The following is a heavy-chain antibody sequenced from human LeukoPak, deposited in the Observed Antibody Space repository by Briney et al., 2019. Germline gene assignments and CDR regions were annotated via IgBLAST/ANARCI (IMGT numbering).Heavy chain of an antibody. V-gene: IGHV4-34*01. CDR1: GGSFSGYY. CDR3: ARGEVRSYYDSSGYWGSYYYYYGMDV. CDR2: INHSGRT. D-gene: IGHD3-22*01. Sequence: SETLSLTCAVYGGSFSGYYWSWIRQPPGKGLEWIGEINHSGRTNYNPPLKSRVTISVDTSKNQFSLKLSSVTAADTAVYYCARGEVRSYYDSSGYWGSYYYYYGMDVWGQGTTVTVSS. J-gene: IGHJ6*02.